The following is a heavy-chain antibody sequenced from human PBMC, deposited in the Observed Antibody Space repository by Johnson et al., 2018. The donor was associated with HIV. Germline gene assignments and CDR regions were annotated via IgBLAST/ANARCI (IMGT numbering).Heavy chain of an antibody. CDR3: ARDRARWSSGWYNDAFDI. J-gene: IGHJ3*02. Sequence: VQLVESGGGVVRPGGSLRLSCAASGFTFDDYGMSWVRQAPGKGLEWVSAISGSGGSTYYADSVKGRFTISRDNAKNSLYLQMNSLRVEDTALYYCARDRARWSSGWYNDAFDIWGQGTMVTVAS. CDR2: ISGSGGST. V-gene: IGHV3-20*04. D-gene: IGHD6-19*01. CDR1: GFTFDDYG.